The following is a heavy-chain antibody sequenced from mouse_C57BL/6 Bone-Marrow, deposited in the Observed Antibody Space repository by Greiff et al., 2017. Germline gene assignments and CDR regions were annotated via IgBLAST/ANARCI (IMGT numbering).Heavy chain of an antibody. D-gene: IGHD2-2*01. CDR1: GYTFTSYG. CDR3: AKGDYGYDFFDY. V-gene: IGHV1-81*01. J-gene: IGHJ2*01. CDR2: IYPRSGNT. Sequence: VQLQQSGAELARPGASVKLSCKASGYTFTSYGISWVKQRTGQGLEWIGEIYPRSGNTYYNEKFKGKATLTADKSSSTAYRELRSLTSEDSAVYFCAKGDYGYDFFDYWGQGTTLTVSS.